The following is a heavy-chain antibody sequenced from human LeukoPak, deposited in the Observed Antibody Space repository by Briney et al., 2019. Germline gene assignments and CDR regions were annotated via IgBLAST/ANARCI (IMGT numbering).Heavy chain of an antibody. CDR3: ARLSGYYDGVSAFDI. Sequence: GESLKISCKGSGYTFTTYYIAWVRQMPGKGLEWMGIIYPGDSDTRYSPSFQGQVTISADKSISTAYLQWSSLKASDTAMYYCARLSGYYDGVSAFDIWGQGTMVTVSS. D-gene: IGHD3-22*01. CDR1: GYTFTTYY. V-gene: IGHV5-51*01. J-gene: IGHJ3*02. CDR2: IYPGDSDT.